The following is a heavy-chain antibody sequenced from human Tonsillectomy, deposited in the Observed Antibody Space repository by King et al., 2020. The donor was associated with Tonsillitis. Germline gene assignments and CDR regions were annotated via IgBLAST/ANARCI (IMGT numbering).Heavy chain of an antibody. Sequence: VQLVESGGGLVQPGGSLRLSCAASGFTFSSYDMHWVRQATGKGLEWVSAIGTAGDTYYPGSVKGRFTISRENAKNSLYLQMNSLRAGDTAVYYCARSDFWSGYYGRINWYFDLWGRGTLVTVSS. V-gene: IGHV3-13*01. J-gene: IGHJ2*01. CDR3: ARSDFWSGYYGRINWYFDL. CDR1: GFTFSSYD. D-gene: IGHD3-3*01. CDR2: IGTAGDT.